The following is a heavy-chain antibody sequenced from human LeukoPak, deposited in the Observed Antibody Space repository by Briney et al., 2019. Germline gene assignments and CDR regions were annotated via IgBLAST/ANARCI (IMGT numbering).Heavy chain of an antibody. J-gene: IGHJ4*02. V-gene: IGHV4-39*07. CDR2: ISHGGST. Sequence: PSETLSLTCNVSGGSINSGTYRWAWVRQPPGEGLEWIGEISHGGSTNYNPSLKSRLTISVDTSKNQFSLELSSVTAADTAVYYCARDEGDYWGQGILVTVSS. CDR1: GGSINSGTYR. CDR3: ARDEGDY.